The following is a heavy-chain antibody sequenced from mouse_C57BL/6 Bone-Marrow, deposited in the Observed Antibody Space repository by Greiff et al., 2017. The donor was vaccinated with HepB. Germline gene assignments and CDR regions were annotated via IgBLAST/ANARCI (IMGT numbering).Heavy chain of an antibody. V-gene: IGHV12-3*01. D-gene: IGHD2-4*01. CDR1: GFPITSGYY. Sequence: QLQESGPGLVKPSQSLFLTCSITGFPITSGYYWIWIRQSPGKPLEWMGYITHSGETFYNPSLQSPISITRETSKNQFFLQLNSVTTEDTAMYYCAGVYDYDGPWYFDVWGTGTTVTVSS. CDR3: AGVYDYDGPWYFDV. CDR2: ITHSGET. J-gene: IGHJ1*03.